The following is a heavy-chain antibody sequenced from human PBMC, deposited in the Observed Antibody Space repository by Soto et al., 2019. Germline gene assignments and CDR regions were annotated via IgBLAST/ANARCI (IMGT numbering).Heavy chain of an antibody. CDR1: GYSFTSYW. CDR3: VRPNFGALTHFDF. Sequence: GGSLKISCNGSGYSFTSYWISWVRQMPGKGLEWMGRIDPSDSYTNYSPSCQGHVTISADKSISTAYLQWNTLKASDTAMYYCVRPNFGALTHFDFWGQGTLVTVSS. V-gene: IGHV5-10-1*01. D-gene: IGHD3-16*01. CDR2: IDPSDSYT. J-gene: IGHJ4*02.